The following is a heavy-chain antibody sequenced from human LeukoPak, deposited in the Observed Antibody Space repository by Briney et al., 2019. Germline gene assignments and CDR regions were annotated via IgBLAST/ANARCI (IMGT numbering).Heavy chain of an antibody. CDR1: GFTFSDYY. CDR2: ISGSGGST. V-gene: IGHV3-23*01. CDR3: AKPRSSGYYSGADY. D-gene: IGHD3-22*01. Sequence: GGSLRLSCAASGFTFSDYYMNWLRQAPGRGLEWVSAISGSGGSTYYADSVKGRFTISRDNSKNTLYLQMNSLRAEDTAVYYCAKPRSSGYYSGADYWGQGTLVTVSS. J-gene: IGHJ4*02.